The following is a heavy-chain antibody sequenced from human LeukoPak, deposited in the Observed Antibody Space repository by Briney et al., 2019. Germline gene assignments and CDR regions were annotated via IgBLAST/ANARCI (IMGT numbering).Heavy chain of an antibody. V-gene: IGHV4-59*12. CDR1: GGAITSYY. CDR2: IYHSGST. J-gene: IGHJ5*02. Sequence: SSETLSLTCTVSGGAITSYYWSWIRQPPGKGLEWIGYIYHSGSTYYNPSLKSRVTISVDRSKNQFSLKLSSVTAADTAVYYCARERRFGELWAWFDPWGQGTLVTVSS. CDR3: ARERRFGELWAWFDP. D-gene: IGHD3-10*01.